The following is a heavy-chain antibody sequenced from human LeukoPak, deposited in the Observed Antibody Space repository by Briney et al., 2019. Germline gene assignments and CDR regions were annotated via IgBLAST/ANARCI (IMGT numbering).Heavy chain of an antibody. J-gene: IGHJ4*02. CDR1: GGSFSGYY. CDR2: INHSGST. V-gene: IGHV4-34*01. Sequence: SGTLSLTCAVYGGSFSGYYWSWIRQPPGKGLEWIGEINHSGSTNYNPSLKSRVTISVDTSKNQFSLKLSSVTAADTAVYYCALNYYGSGSYSDGWDYWGQGTLVTVSS. CDR3: ALNYYGSGSYSDGWDY. D-gene: IGHD3-10*01.